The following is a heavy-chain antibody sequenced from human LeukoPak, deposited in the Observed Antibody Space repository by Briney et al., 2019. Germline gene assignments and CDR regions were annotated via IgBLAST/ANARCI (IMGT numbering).Heavy chain of an antibody. CDR3: ARARHGYIYGYRPNELGHFFDY. CDR2: IYYSGST. Sequence: SETLSLTCTVSGGSISRSGYYWGWIRQTPGKGLEWIGRIYYSGSTYYKSSLKSRVTISLDTSKNQFSLKLGSVTAADTAVYYCARARHGYIYGYRPNELGHFFDYWGQGTLVTVSS. J-gene: IGHJ4*02. CDR1: GGSISRSGYY. V-gene: IGHV4-39*07. D-gene: IGHD5-18*01.